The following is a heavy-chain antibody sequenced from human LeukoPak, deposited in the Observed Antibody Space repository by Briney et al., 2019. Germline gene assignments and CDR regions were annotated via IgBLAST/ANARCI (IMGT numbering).Heavy chain of an antibody. D-gene: IGHD4-23*01. V-gene: IGHV1-18*04. Sequence: GASVKVSCKASGYTFTGYYMHWVRQAPGQGLEWMGWISPYSGNTNYAQKLQGRVTMTTDTSTSTVYMELRNLRSDDTAMYYCARTLADYGGISYYSDYWGQGTLVTVSS. CDR1: GYTFTGYY. CDR2: ISPYSGNT. J-gene: IGHJ4*02. CDR3: ARTLADYGGISYYSDY.